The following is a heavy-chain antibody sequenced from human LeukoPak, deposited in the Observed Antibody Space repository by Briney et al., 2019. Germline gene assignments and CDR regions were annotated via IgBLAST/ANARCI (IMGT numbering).Heavy chain of an antibody. CDR3: ARCGGNSFGFLLRYMDV. CDR2: IYYSGST. D-gene: IGHD5-18*01. CDR1: GASIINYY. Sequence: SETLSLTCTAAGASIINYYWTWLRQPPGKGLEGIGYIYYSGSTNSNPSLKSRVTISLDTSMNQVSLNLSSVTAADTAVYYCARCGGNSFGFLLRYMDVWGKGTTVTVSS. J-gene: IGHJ6*03. V-gene: IGHV4-59*03.